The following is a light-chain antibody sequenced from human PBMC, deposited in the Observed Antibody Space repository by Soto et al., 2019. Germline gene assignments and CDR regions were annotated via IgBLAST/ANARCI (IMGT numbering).Light chain of an antibody. CDR2: DVS. J-gene: IGLJ2*01. CDR1: SSDVGGYNY. V-gene: IGLV2-14*01. Sequence: QSALTQPASVSGSPGQSITISCTGTSSDVGGYNYVSWYQQHPGKAPKLMIYDVSNRPSGVSNRFSGSKSGNTASLTISGLQAEAEADYYCSSYTSSSTVFGGGPTLTVL. CDR3: SSYTSSSTV.